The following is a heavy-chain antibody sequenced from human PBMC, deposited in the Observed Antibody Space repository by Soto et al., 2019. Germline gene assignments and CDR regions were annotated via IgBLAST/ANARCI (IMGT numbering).Heavy chain of an antibody. V-gene: IGHV4-61*03. CDR2: IYHSGST. CDR1: GGSVTCCVYY. J-gene: IGHJ5*01. D-gene: IGHD3-10*01. CDR3: ARERDSVSCYSNS. Sequence: SETLYLTCSVSGGSVTCCVYYWSWIRQLRVRVLELIGYIYHSGSTNYNPSLKSRVTISLDTSKNHFSLKMSSVTAADTAVYYCARERDSVSCYSNSWGRGTLDTVSS.